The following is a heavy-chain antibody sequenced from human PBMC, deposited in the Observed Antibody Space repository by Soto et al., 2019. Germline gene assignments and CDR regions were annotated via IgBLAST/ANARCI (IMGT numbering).Heavy chain of an antibody. CDR3: ATLTPPFDY. J-gene: IGHJ4*02. CDR1: GYSINSGYY. V-gene: IGHV4-38-2*02. CDR2: IYHSGTT. Sequence: SETLSLTCTVSGYSINSGYYWGWVRQSPGKGLEWIGTIYHSGTTYYNPSLKSRVTISVDTSKNQFSLKLNSVTAADTAVYYCATLTPPFDYWGQGTLVTVSS. D-gene: IGHD3-9*01.